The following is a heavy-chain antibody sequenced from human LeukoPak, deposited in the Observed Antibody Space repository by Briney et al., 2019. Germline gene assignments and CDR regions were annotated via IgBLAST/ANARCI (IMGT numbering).Heavy chain of an antibody. CDR2: IRADESGK. CDR1: GLTFSGSA. CDR3: AKDFQWTFDY. D-gene: IGHD3/OR15-3a*01. J-gene: IGHJ4*02. Sequence: GGSLRLSCAASGLTFSGSAIHWVRQPPGKGLEWVAYIRADESGKYYTDAVRGRFTISRDRSKNTLYLQMNSLRPGDTAIYYCAKDFQWTFDYWGQGNLVTVSS. V-gene: IGHV3-30*02.